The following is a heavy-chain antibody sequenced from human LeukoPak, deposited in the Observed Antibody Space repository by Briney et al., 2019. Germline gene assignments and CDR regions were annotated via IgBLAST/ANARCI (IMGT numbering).Heavy chain of an antibody. V-gene: IGHV3-7*05. CDR3: ARDKSYGDSEDY. CDR1: GFTFSTYW. CDR2: INQDGSEK. Sequence: SGGSLRLSCAASGFTFSTYWMSWVRQAPGKGLEWVANINQDGSEKYYVDSVKGRFTISRDNAKNSLYLQMNSLRAEDTAVYYCARDKSYGDSEDYWGQGTLVTVSS. J-gene: IGHJ4*02. D-gene: IGHD4-17*01.